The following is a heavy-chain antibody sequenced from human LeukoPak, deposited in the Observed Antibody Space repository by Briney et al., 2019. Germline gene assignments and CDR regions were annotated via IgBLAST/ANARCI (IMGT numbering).Heavy chain of an antibody. CDR3: ARDYGSTREFDY. Sequence: SETLSLTCTVSGGSISGYYWSWIRQPAGKGLEWIGRINISGSTNYNPSLKSRVTISVDKSRNQFSLKVSSVTAADTAVYYCARDYGSTREFDYWGQGTLVTVSS. CDR2: INISGST. CDR1: GGSISGYY. V-gene: IGHV4-4*07. D-gene: IGHD2-2*01. J-gene: IGHJ4*02.